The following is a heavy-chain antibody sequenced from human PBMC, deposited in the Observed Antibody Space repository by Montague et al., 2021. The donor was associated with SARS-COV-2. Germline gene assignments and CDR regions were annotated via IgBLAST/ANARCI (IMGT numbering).Heavy chain of an antibody. CDR1: GGSFSGYY. Sequence: SETLSLTCAVYGGSFSGYYWSWIRQPLGKGLEWIGEINHSGSTNYNPSLKSRVTISVDTSKNQFSLKLSSVTAADTAVYYCARVSGCSGGSCYYEWDLHYYYGMDVWGQGTTVTVSS. V-gene: IGHV4-34*01. J-gene: IGHJ6*02. D-gene: IGHD2-15*01. CDR3: ARVSGCSGGSCYYEWDLHYYYGMDV. CDR2: INHSGST.